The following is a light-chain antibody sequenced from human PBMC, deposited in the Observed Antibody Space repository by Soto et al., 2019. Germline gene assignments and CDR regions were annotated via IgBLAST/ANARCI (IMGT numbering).Light chain of an antibody. CDR2: GAS. CDR1: QSVSNNY. CDR3: QQYGSSPWK. J-gene: IGKJ1*01. V-gene: IGKV3-20*01. Sequence: EIVFTQSPGTLSLSPGERATLSCRASQSVSNNYLAWYQQKPGQAPRLLXYGASSXXTGIPDRFSGSGSGTDFTLTISRLEPEDFAVYYCQQYGSSPWKFGQGTKVDIK.